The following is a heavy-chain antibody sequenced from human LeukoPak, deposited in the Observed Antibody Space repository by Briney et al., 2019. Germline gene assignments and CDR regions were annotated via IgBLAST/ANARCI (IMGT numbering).Heavy chain of an antibody. CDR1: GGSISSCY. CDR3: AREEQQLVLDAFDI. D-gene: IGHD6-13*01. CDR2: IYYSGST. V-gene: IGHV4-59*12. J-gene: IGHJ3*02. Sequence: PSETLSLTCTVSGGSISSCYWSWIRQPPGKGLEWIGYIYYSGSTNYNPSLKSRVTISVDTSKNQFSLKLSSVTAADTAVYYCAREEQQLVLDAFDIWGQGTMVTVSS.